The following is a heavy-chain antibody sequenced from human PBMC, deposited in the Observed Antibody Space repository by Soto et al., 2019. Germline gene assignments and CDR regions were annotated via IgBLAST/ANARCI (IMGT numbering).Heavy chain of an antibody. CDR3: TTDPNSSSPYYYYGMDV. CDR2: IKSKTDGGTT. Sequence: GGSLRLSCAASGFTFSNAWMNWVRQAPGKGLEWVGRIKSKTDGGTTDYAAPVKGRFTISRDDSKNTLYLQMNSLKTEDTAVYYCTTDPNSSSPYYYYGMDVWGQGTTVTVSS. J-gene: IGHJ6*02. V-gene: IGHV3-15*07. D-gene: IGHD6-6*01. CDR1: GFTFSNAW.